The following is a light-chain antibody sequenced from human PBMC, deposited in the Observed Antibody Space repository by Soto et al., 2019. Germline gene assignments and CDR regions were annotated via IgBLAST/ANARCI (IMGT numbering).Light chain of an antibody. CDR3: QQYNNWPWT. CDR2: DVS. Sequence: EIVMTHAPATLIVSPGDRAILSCRAGQGVTTNFAWYQQKSGQSPRLLIYDVSHRATGIPARFSGSGSGTEFTLTISSLQSEDFAVYYCQQYNNWPWTFGQGSMVDI. CDR1: QGVTTN. J-gene: IGKJ1*01. V-gene: IGKV3-15*01.